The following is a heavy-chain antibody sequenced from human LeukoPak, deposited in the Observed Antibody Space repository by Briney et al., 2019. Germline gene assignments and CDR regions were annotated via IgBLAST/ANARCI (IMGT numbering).Heavy chain of an antibody. CDR2: IYSGGST. CDR3: ARGSDGDYEA. CDR1: GFIVSSNY. D-gene: IGHD4-17*01. J-gene: IGHJ4*02. V-gene: IGHV3-53*01. Sequence: GGSLRLSCAASGFIVSSNYMSWVRQAPGKGLEWVSVIYSGGSTYYADSVKGRFTISRDNAKNSLYLQMNSLRAEDTAVYYCARGSDGDYEAWGQGTLVTVSS.